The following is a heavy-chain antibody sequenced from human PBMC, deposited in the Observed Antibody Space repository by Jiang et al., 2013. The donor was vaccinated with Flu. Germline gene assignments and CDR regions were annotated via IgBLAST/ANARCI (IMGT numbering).Heavy chain of an antibody. Sequence: GPGLVKPSETLSLTCAVSGYSISSGYYWGWIRQPPGKGLEWIGSIYHSGSTYYNLSLKSRVTISVDTSKNQFSLKLSSVTAADTAVYYCARDERGYSYGSSGGNWFDPWGQGTLVTVSS. D-gene: IGHD5-18*01. CDR2: IYHSGST. J-gene: IGHJ5*02. CDR1: GYSISSGYY. V-gene: IGHV4-38-2*02. CDR3: ARDERGYSYGSSGGNWFDP.